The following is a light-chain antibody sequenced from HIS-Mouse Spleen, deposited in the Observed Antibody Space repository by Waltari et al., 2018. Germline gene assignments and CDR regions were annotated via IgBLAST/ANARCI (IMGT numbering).Light chain of an antibody. CDR2: QDS. V-gene: IGLV3-1*01. J-gene: IGLJ3*02. CDR1: TLGAQY. Sequence: SYELTQPPSVSVSPGQTASITCPGDTLGAQYACWYHQKPGQSPVLVIYQDSKRPSGIPERFSGSNSGNTATLTISGTQAMDEADYYCQAWDSSTAVFGGGTKLTVL. CDR3: QAWDSSTAV.